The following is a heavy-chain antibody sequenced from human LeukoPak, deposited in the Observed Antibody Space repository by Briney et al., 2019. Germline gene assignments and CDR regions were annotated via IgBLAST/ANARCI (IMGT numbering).Heavy chain of an antibody. J-gene: IGHJ4*02. Sequence: GGSLRLSCVASGVTLSNYAMSWARQAPGKGLEWVSGISSSGSGGNTYYADSVKGRFTISRDSSRNTLFLHMNSLRAEDTAVYYCARPVGVTNRVMEDYWGQGTLVTVSS. CDR1: GVTLSNYA. CDR2: ISSSGSGGNT. V-gene: IGHV3-23*01. CDR3: ARPVGVTNRVMEDY. D-gene: IGHD2-8*01.